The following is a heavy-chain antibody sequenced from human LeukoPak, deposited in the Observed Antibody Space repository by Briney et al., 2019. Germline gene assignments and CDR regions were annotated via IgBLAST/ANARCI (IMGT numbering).Heavy chain of an antibody. J-gene: IGHJ3*02. V-gene: IGHV3-66*02. CDR3: AREIRGDAFDI. CDR2: IYSGGST. D-gene: IGHD3-3*01. CDR1: GFPVSSNY. Sequence: GSLRLSCAASGFPVSSNYMSWVRQAPGKGLEWVSVIYSGGSTYYADSVKGRFTISRDNSKNTLYLQMNSLRAEDTAVYYCAREIRGDAFDIWGQGTMVTVSS.